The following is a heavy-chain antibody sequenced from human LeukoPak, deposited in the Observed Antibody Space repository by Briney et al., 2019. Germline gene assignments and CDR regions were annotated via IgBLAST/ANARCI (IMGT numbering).Heavy chain of an antibody. V-gene: IGHV3-23*01. CDR3: AKQGRDWLRDYYYYMDV. D-gene: IGHD3-9*01. Sequence: GGSLRLSCAASGFTFSSYGMSWVRQAPGKGLEWVSVISGSGGSTYYADSVKGRFTISRDNSKNTLYLQMNSLRAEDTAVYYCAKQGRDWLRDYYYYMDVWGKGTTVTISS. CDR2: ISGSGGST. J-gene: IGHJ6*03. CDR1: GFTFSSYG.